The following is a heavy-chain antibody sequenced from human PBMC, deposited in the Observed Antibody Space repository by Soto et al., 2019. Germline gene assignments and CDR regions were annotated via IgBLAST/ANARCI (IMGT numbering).Heavy chain of an antibody. CDR3: ARRRGMAVAGTDFDC. Sequence: PVGSLRLSCAASGFTFSSYAMSWIRQAPGMGLEWVYSASATGAATQYADSVKGRFTISRDNSKNTVYLQMNSLRAEDMSVYYCARRRGMAVAGTDFDCWGQGTLVTVSS. CDR1: GFTFSSYA. CDR2: ASATGAAT. J-gene: IGHJ4*01. D-gene: IGHD6-19*01. V-gene: IGHV3-23*01.